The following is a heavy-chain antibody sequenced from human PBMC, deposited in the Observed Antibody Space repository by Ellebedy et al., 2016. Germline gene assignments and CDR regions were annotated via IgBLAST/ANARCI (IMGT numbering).Heavy chain of an antibody. CDR1: GYTFTGYY. CDR3: ARDPGPFGNGAYSPY. V-gene: IGHV1-18*04. D-gene: IGHD4/OR15-4a*01. Sequence: ASVKVSXXASGYTFTGYYIHWVRQAPGQGLEWMGWISAYNDNAKYAQNLQDRVTMTTDTSTSTAYMELRSLRSDDTAMYYCARDPGPFGNGAYSPYWGQGTLVTVSS. CDR2: ISAYNDNA. J-gene: IGHJ4*02.